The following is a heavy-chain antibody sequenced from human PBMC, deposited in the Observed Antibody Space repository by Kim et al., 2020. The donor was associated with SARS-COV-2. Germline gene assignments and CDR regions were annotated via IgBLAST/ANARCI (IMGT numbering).Heavy chain of an antibody. J-gene: IGHJ4*01. CDR2: ISYDGSNK. D-gene: IGHD6-13*01. Sequence: GGSLRLSCAASGFTFSSYAMHWVRQAPGKGLEWVAVISYDGSNKYYADSVKGRFTISRDNSKNTLYLQMNSLRAEDTAVYYCARGAGYSSSWGEYYFDY. V-gene: IGHV3-30-3*01. CDR1: GFTFSSYA. CDR3: ARGAGYSSSWGEYYFDY.